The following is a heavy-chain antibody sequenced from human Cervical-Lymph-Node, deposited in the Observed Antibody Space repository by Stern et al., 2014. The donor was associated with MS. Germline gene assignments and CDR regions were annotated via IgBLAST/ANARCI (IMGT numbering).Heavy chain of an antibody. CDR2: TNPNTGGT. D-gene: IGHD5-24*01. Sequence: MQLVESGADVKKPGASVKVSCKASGYTFTNYYIHWVRQAPGQGLEWIGRTNPNTGGTSYAQKFQGRVTMSRDTSISTAYMELKSLRSDDTAVYYCARESQRGYFYGLDVWGQGTTVTVSS. CDR1: GYTFTNYY. CDR3: ARESQRGYFYGLDV. J-gene: IGHJ6*02. V-gene: IGHV1-2*06.